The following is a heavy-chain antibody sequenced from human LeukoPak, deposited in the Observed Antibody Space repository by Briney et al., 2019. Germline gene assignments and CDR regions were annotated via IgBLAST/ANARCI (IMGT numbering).Heavy chain of an antibody. Sequence: PSETLSLTCIVSGGSVCSGTYYWSWVRQPPGKGLEWIGYVYYSGSTNYNPSLKSRVTISLDTSKNQFSLKLSSVTAADTAVYYCARVGRTISRWGQGTLVTVSS. D-gene: IGHD2-8*01. J-gene: IGHJ4*02. CDR1: GGSVCSGTYY. CDR3: ARVGRTISR. V-gene: IGHV4-61*01. CDR2: VYYSGST.